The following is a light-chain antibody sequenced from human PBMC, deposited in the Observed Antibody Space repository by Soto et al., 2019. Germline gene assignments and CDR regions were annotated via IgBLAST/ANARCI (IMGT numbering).Light chain of an antibody. Sequence: QSVLTQPTSASGSPGQSVTISCTGTISDVGGYNYVSWYQQHPGKAPKLMIYEVSERPAGVPDRFSGSKSGNTASLTVSGLQAEDEADYSCGSYAGFNNYVAFGGGTQLTVL. CDR1: ISDVGGYNY. CDR3: GSYAGFNNYVA. V-gene: IGLV2-8*01. CDR2: EVS. J-gene: IGLJ2*01.